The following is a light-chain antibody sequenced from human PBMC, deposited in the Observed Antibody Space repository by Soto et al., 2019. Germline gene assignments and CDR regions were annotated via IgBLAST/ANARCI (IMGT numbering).Light chain of an antibody. CDR2: RDD. CDR3: AVWDGDLNARV. V-gene: IGLV1-47*01. CDR1: SSNIGSNY. Sequence: QSVLTQPPSASGTPGQRVTISCSGGSSNIGSNYVYWYQQLPGTAPKLLIYRDDQRPSGVPDRFSGSKSGASVSLAISGLRSEDEADYYCAVWDGDLNARVFGGGTKLTVL. J-gene: IGLJ3*02.